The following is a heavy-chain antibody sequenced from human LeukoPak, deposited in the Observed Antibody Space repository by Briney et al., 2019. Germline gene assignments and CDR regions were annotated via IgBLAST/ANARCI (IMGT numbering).Heavy chain of an antibody. D-gene: IGHD6-19*01. CDR3: ARDRYSSGWYSLDDAFDI. J-gene: IGHJ3*02. Sequence: GASVKVSCKASGYTFTSYDINWVRQATGQGLEWMGWMNPNSGNTGYAQKFQGRVTMTTGTSTSTAYMELRSLRSDDTAVYYCARDRYSSGWYSLDDAFDIWGQGTMVTVSS. CDR2: MNPNSGNT. CDR1: GYTFTSYD. V-gene: IGHV1-8*01.